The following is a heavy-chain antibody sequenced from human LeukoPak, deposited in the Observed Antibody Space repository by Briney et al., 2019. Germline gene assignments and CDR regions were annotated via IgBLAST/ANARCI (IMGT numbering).Heavy chain of an antibody. CDR2: ISQSGGRST. CDR3: ARDLGCSTTSCRYNWFDP. Sequence: GGSLRLSCAASGFTFSSYAMSWVREAPARGLEWVSFISQSGGRSTDYADSVKGRFTISRDNSKNTLYLQMNSLRAEDTALYYCARDLGCSTTSCRYNWFDPWGQGTLVTVSS. D-gene: IGHD2-2*01. J-gene: IGHJ5*02. CDR1: GFTFSSYA. V-gene: IGHV3-23*01.